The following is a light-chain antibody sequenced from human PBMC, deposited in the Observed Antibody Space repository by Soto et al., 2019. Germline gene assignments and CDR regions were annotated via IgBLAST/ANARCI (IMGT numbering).Light chain of an antibody. CDR2: KAS. CDR3: QLYNSYLWR. Sequence: DIQMTQSPSTLSASVGDRVNITCRASQSIGSWLAWYQQKPGKAPKVLIFKASSLQSGVPSRFSGSGSGTEFTLTISNLQPDDFATYYCQLYNSYLWRFGQGTKVDIK. J-gene: IGKJ1*01. CDR1: QSIGSW. V-gene: IGKV1-5*03.